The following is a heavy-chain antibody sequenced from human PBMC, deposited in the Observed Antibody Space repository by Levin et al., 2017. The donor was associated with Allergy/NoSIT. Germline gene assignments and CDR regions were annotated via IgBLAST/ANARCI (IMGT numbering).Heavy chain of an antibody. J-gene: IGHJ4*02. CDR3: ARQCYDILTGYYNFDY. Sequence: SETLSLTCTVSGGSISSSISYWGWIRQAPGKGLEWIGSIYNSGSTYYNPSLKSRVTTSVDTSKNQFSLKLSSVTAADSAVYYCARQCYDILTGYYNFDYWGQGTLVTVSS. V-gene: IGHV4-39*01. D-gene: IGHD3-9*01. CDR2: IYNSGST. CDR1: GGSISSSISY.